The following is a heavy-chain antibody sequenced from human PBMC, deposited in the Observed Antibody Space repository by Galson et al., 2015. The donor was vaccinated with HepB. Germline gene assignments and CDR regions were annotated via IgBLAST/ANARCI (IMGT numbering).Heavy chain of an antibody. CDR2: VSHTGEST. CDR1: GLTLSSYT. Sequence: SLRLSCAASGLTLSSYTLHWVRQAPGKGLEWVAAVSHTGESTFHADSVKGRFTISRDNSNNTLYLQMNSLRPEDTAVYYCATEDPTILSEFHHWGQGTLITVSS. D-gene: IGHD3-3*01. V-gene: IGHV3-30*04. CDR3: ATEDPTILSEFHH. J-gene: IGHJ4*02.